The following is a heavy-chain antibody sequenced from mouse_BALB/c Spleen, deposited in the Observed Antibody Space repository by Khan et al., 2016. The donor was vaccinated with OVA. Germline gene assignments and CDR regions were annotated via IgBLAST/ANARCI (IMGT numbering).Heavy chain of an antibody. Sequence: EVELVEFGGGLVQPGGSRKLSCAALGFTFSNYGLHWVRQAPEKGLEWVAFISGDTSTIYYADTVKGRFTTFRDNPKNTLFLQMTSLMSEDTARYYGATSYFYGYYFDYWGPGTTLTVSS. CDR2: ISGDTSTI. D-gene: IGHD1-1*01. V-gene: IGHV5-17*02. J-gene: IGHJ2*01. CDR3: ATSYFYGYYFDY. CDR1: GFTFSNYG.